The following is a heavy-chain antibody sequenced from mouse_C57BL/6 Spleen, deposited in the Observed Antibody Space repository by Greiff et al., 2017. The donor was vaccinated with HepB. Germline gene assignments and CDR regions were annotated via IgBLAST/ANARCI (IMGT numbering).Heavy chain of an antibody. Sequence: EVHLVESGGGLVQPGGSLSLSCAASGFTFTDYYMSWVRQPPGKALEWLGFIRNKANGYTTEYSASVKGRFTISRDNSQSILYLQMNALRAEDSATYYCARSPSYGSSFDVWGTGTTVTVSS. CDR1: GFTFTDYY. CDR2: IRNKANGYTT. CDR3: ARSPSYGSSFDV. J-gene: IGHJ1*03. V-gene: IGHV7-3*01. D-gene: IGHD1-1*01.